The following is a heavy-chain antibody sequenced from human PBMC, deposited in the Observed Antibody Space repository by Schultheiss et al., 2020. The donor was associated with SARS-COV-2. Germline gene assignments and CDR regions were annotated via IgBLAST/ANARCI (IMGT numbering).Heavy chain of an antibody. D-gene: IGHD2-2*01. CDR2: IYSSGRP. V-gene: IGHV4-59*12. CDR1: GGSISTDY. J-gene: IGHJ6*02. Sequence: SETLSLTCTVSGGSISTDYWSWIRQPPGKGLEWIGYIYSSGRPNYNPSLKSRVTMSVDTSKNQFSLKLSSVTAADTAVYYCARDGGGVRYCSSTSCYGDYYYGMDVWGQGTTVTVSS. CDR3: ARDGGGVRYCSSTSCYGDYYYGMDV.